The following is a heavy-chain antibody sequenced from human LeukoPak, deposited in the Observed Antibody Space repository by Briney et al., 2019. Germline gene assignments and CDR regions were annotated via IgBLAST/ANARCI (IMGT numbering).Heavy chain of an antibody. J-gene: IGHJ5*02. V-gene: IGHV4-61*03. D-gene: IGHD6-25*01. Sequence: KPSETLSLTCSVSGGSISSQFHYWSWIRQPPGKGLEWIGFISHSGSTNYNPSLRGRVTISLDTSKNHFSLKIISVTAADTAVYYCAILKDSDSSGARDWFDPRGPGILVTVSS. CDR3: AILKDSDSSGARDWFDP. CDR2: ISHSGST. CDR1: GGSISSQFHY.